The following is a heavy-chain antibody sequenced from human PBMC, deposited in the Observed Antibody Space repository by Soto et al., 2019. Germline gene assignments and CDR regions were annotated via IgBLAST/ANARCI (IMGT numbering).Heavy chain of an antibody. J-gene: IGHJ6*02. Sequence: PGESLKISCXGSGYSFTSYWIGWVRQMPGKGLEWMGIIYPGDSDTRYSPSFQGQVTISADKSISTAYLQWSSLKASDTAMYYCEKLAVAGKGKDYYYGMDVWGQGTTVTVS. CDR2: IYPGDSDT. D-gene: IGHD6-19*01. CDR3: EKLAVAGKGKDYYYGMDV. V-gene: IGHV5-51*01. CDR1: GYSFTSYW.